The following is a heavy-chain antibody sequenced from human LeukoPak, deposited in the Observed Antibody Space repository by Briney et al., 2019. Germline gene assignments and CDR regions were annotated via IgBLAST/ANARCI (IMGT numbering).Heavy chain of an antibody. D-gene: IGHD3-22*01. J-gene: IGHJ3*02. V-gene: IGHV4-34*01. CDR1: GGSFSGYY. Sequence: SETLSLTCAVYGGSFSGYYWSWIRQPPGKGLEWIGEINHSGSTNYNPSLKSRVTISVDTSKNQFSLKLSSVTAADTAVYYCARPQKWLLLRGNAFDIWGQGTMVTVSS. CDR2: INHSGST. CDR3: ARPQKWLLLRGNAFDI.